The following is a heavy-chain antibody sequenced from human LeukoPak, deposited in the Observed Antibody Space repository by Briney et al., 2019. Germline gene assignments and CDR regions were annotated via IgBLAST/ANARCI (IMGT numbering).Heavy chain of an antibody. CDR2: INHSGST. CDR3: ARRWLHRKGFDY. Sequence: SETLSLTCAVYGGSFSGYYWSWIRQPPGKGLEWIGEINHSGSTNYNPSLKSRVTISVDTSKDQFSLKLSSVTAADTAVYYCARRWLHRKGFDYWGQGTLVTVSS. D-gene: IGHD5-24*01. CDR1: GGSFSGYY. V-gene: IGHV4-34*01. J-gene: IGHJ4*02.